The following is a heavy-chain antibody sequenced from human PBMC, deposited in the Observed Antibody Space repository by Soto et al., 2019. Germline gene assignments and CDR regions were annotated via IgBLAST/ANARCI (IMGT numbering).Heavy chain of an antibody. D-gene: IGHD3-10*01. CDR2: ISHTGST. J-gene: IGHJ6*04. Sequence: QVHLQELGLGLVKPSGTLSLICTVSVGPIPSHNRWIWVRQSPAKGLEWIGEISHTGSTNSSPSLNSRVTISLDKSNNQFSLNLRSMTAADAAVYYCANTRGLGLLDVWGKGTAVTVSS. CDR3: ANTRGLGLLDV. CDR1: VGPIPSHNR. V-gene: IGHV4-4*02.